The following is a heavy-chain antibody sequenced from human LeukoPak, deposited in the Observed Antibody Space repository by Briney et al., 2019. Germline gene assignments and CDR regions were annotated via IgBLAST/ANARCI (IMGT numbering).Heavy chain of an antibody. Sequence: SGGSLRLSCVASGFTFDDYAMHWVRQVPGKGLEWVSFISWDGGSTYYADSVKGRFTISRDNSKNSLYLQMNSLRAEDTALYYCAKGTLGDYRAGPDYWGRGTLVTVSS. CDR1: GFTFDDYA. D-gene: IGHD4-17*01. V-gene: IGHV3-43D*03. CDR2: ISWDGGST. CDR3: AKGTLGDYRAGPDY. J-gene: IGHJ4*02.